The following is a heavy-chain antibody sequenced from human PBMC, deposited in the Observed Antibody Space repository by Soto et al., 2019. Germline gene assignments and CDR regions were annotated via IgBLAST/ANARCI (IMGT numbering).Heavy chain of an antibody. D-gene: IGHD2-8*02. CDR2: INHSGST. CDR1: GGSFSGYY. CDR3: ARDKITGLFDY. Sequence: PSXTLSLTCVVYGGSFSGYYWSCIRQPPGKGLEWIGEINHSGSTNYNPSLKSRVTISVDTSKNQFSLKLTSVTAADTAVYYCARDKITGLFDYWGQGTLVTVSS. J-gene: IGHJ4*02. V-gene: IGHV4-34*01.